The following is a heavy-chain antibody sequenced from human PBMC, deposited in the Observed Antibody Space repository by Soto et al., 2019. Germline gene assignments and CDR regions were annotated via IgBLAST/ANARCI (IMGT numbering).Heavy chain of an antibody. D-gene: IGHD6-6*01. J-gene: IGHJ4*02. CDR2: ISGSGGST. Sequence: EVQLLESGGGLVQPGGSLRLSCAASGFTFSSYAMRWVRQAPVKGLEWVSAISGSGGSTYYADSVKGRFTISRDNSKNSVYLQMNSLRADDTAVYYCARDGEMAPSSGAYWGQGTLVTVS. CDR3: ARDGEMAPSSGAY. V-gene: IGHV3-23*01. CDR1: GFTFSSYA.